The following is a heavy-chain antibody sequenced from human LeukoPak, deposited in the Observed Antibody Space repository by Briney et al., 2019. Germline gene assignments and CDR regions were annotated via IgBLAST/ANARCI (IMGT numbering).Heavy chain of an antibody. CDR3: AKEGYSGSGRTSFDI. CDR1: GFTFSSYG. J-gene: IGHJ3*02. CDR2: ISYDGSNK. V-gene: IGHV3-30*18. D-gene: IGHD3-10*01. Sequence: GGSLRLSCAASGFTFSSYGMHWVRQALGKGLDWVAVISYDGSNKYYADSVKGRFTISRDNSKNTLYLQMNSLRAEDTAVYYCAKEGYSGSGRTSFDIWGQGTMVTVSS.